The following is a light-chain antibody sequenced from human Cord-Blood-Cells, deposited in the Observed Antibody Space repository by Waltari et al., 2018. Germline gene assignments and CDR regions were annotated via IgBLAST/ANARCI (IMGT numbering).Light chain of an antibody. CDR2: AAS. V-gene: IGKV1-39*01. CDR1: QSISSY. J-gene: IGKJ4*01. Sequence: DIQMTQSPSSLSASVGDRVTITCRASQSISSYLNWYQQKPGKAAKLLIYAASSLQSGVPSRFSGIGSWTDFTLSISSLQPEYFATYYCQQSYSTPLTFGGGSKVEIK. CDR3: QQSYSTPLT.